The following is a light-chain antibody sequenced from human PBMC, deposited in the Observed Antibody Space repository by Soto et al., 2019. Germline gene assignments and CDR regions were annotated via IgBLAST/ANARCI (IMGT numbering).Light chain of an antibody. V-gene: IGKV3-20*01. CDR3: QQYDSSLPWT. J-gene: IGKJ1*01. CDR2: ATS. Sequence: EIVLTQSPGTLSLSPGERATLSCRASQSVGSKYLAWFQQKPGQPPRLLIHATSTRAAGIPDRFSGSGSGTDFTLSTSRLEPADFAVYYCQQYDSSLPWTFGQGTTVEIK. CDR1: QSVGSKY.